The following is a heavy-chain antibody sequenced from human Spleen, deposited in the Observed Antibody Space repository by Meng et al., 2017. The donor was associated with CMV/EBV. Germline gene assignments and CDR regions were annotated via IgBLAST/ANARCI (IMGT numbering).Heavy chain of an antibody. CDR3: ARERYLVPAASPDYYYYGMDV. Sequence: ASVKVSCKASGYTFTGYYIHWVRQAPGQGLEWMGWINPETGDANYAQKFQGRVTMTRDTFITTAYMEVSRLTSDDTAVYYCARERYLVPAASPDYYYYGMDVWGQGTTVTVSS. CDR2: INPETGDA. V-gene: IGHV1-2*02. J-gene: IGHJ6*02. D-gene: IGHD2-2*01. CDR1: GYTFTGYY.